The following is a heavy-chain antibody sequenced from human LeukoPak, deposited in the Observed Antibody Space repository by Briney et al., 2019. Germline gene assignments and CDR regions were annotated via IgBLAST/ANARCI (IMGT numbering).Heavy chain of an antibody. CDR1: GGSTSSSNYY. D-gene: IGHD2-2*01. Sequence: PSETLSLTCTVSGGSTSSSNYYWGWIRQPPGKGLEWIGSIYYSGSTYYNPSLKSRVTISVDTSKNQFSLKLSSVTAADTAVYYCARHNVVVPAEGWFDPWGQGTLVTVSS. CDR3: ARHNVVVPAEGWFDP. J-gene: IGHJ5*02. CDR2: IYYSGST. V-gene: IGHV4-39*01.